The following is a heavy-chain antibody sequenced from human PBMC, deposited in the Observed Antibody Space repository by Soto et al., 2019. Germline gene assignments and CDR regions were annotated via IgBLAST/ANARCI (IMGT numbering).Heavy chain of an antibody. Sequence: QVQLVESGGGVVQPGRSLRLSCAASGFTFSSYAMHWVRQAPGKGLEWVAVISYDGSNKYYADSVKGRFTISRDNSKNTLYLQMNSLRAEDTAVYYCARDKGVILEWLLQPMDVWGQGTTVTVSS. CDR3: ARDKGVILEWLLQPMDV. CDR2: ISYDGSNK. J-gene: IGHJ6*02. D-gene: IGHD3-3*01. V-gene: IGHV3-30-3*01. CDR1: GFTFSSYA.